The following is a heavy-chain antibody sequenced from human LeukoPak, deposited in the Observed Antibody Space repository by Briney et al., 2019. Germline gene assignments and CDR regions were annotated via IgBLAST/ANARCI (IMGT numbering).Heavy chain of an antibody. CDR3: ARDWEY. Sequence: PGGSLRLSCTASGFTFSSYAMSWVRQAPGKGLEWVSTISGGGGSTYYADSVKGRFTVSRDNAKNSLYLQMNSLRAEDTAVYYCARDWEYWGQGTLVTVSS. D-gene: IGHD1-26*01. CDR1: GFTFSSYA. V-gene: IGHV3-23*01. CDR2: ISGGGGST. J-gene: IGHJ4*02.